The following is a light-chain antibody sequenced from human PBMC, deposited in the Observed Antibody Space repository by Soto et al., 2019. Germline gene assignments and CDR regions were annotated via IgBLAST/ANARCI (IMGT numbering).Light chain of an antibody. CDR1: QSVSNNY. CDR2: GAS. J-gene: IGKJ5*01. CDR3: QQYGTSPRT. V-gene: IGKV3-20*01. Sequence: IVLTQSPGPLSLSPGERATLSCRASQSVSNNYLAWYQQKPGQAPRLLIYGASSRATGIPDRFSGSGSGTDFTLTISRLEPEDFAVYICQQYGTSPRTFGQGTRLEIK.